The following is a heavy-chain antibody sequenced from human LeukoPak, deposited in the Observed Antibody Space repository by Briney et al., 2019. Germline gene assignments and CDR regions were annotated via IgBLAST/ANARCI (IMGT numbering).Heavy chain of an antibody. J-gene: IGHJ3*02. CDR1: GDSVSSNSAV. Sequence: SQTLSLTCAISGDSVSSNSAVWNWIRQSPSRGLEWLGRTYYRSKWYSDYAVSVRSRITITPDTSKNQFSLQLNSVTPEDTAVCYCATVGRLDAFDIWGQGTMVTVSS. V-gene: IGHV6-1*01. CDR3: ATVGRLDAFDI. CDR2: TYYRSKWYS.